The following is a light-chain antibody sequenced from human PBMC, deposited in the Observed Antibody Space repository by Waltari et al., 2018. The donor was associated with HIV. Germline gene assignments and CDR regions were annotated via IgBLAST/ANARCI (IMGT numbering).Light chain of an antibody. CDR3: QSLRV. CDR1: SPKIGAGYD. CDR2: GNT. J-gene: IGLJ2*01. Sequence: QSVLTQPPSVSGAPGQRVTISCTGSSPKIGAGYDVHWYQQLPGTAPKPLIHGNTDRPAGVPARRSGSKSGTSASLAITGLQAEDEADYYCQSLRVFGGGTRLTVL. V-gene: IGLV1-40*01.